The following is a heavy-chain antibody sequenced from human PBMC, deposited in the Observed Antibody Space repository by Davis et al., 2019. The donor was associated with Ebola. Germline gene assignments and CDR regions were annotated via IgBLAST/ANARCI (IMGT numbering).Heavy chain of an antibody. V-gene: IGHV1-46*01. J-gene: IGHJ3*02. CDR3: ARRTVTSDRPGAFDI. D-gene: IGHD4-17*01. CDR2: INPSGGST. CDR1: GYTFTSYY. Sequence: ASVKVSCKASGYTFTSYYMHWVRQAPGQGLEWMGIINPSGGSTSYAQKFQGRVTMTRDTSTSTVYMELSSLRSEDTAVYYCARRTVTSDRPGAFDIWGQGTMVTVSS.